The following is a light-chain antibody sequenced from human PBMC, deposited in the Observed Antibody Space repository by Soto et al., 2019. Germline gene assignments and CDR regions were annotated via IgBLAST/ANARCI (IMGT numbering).Light chain of an antibody. V-gene: IGLV2-14*01. CDR3: SSYTSSRTGV. CDR2: EVT. CDR1: SDDVGGYNY. J-gene: IGLJ3*02. Sequence: QSALTQPASVSGSPGQSITISCTGSSDDVGGYNYVSWYQQYPGKAPKLIIYEVTNRPSGVSNRFSGSKSGYTASLTISGLQAEDEADYYCSSYTSSRTGVFGGVTKVTVL.